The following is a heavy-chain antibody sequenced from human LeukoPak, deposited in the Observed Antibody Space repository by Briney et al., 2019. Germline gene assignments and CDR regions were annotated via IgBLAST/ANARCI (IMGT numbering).Heavy chain of an antibody. J-gene: IGHJ4*02. CDR2: INSDGSST. CDR1: GFTFSSYG. CDR3: ARATEGGYY. Sequence: PGGTLRPSCAASGFTFSSYGMSWVRQAPGKGLEWVSRINSDGSSTSYADSVKGRFTISRDNAKNTLYLQMNSLRAEDTAVYYCARATEGGYYWGQGTLVTVSS. D-gene: IGHD4-17*01. V-gene: IGHV3-74*01.